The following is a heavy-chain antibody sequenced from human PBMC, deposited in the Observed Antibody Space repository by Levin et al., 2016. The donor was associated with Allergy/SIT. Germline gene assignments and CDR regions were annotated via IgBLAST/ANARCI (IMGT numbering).Heavy chain of an antibody. CDR2: IYYSGST. Sequence: RQAPGKGLEWIGSIYYSGSTYYNPSLKSRVTISVDTSKNQFSLKLSSVTAADTAVYYCARSLSDYYDSSGAYNWFDPWGQGTLVTVSS. D-gene: IGHD3-22*01. CDR3: ARSLSDYYDSSGAYNWFDP. V-gene: IGHV4-39*01. J-gene: IGHJ5*02.